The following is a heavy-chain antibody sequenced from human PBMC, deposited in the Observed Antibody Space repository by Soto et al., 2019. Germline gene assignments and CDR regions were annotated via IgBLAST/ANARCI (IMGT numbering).Heavy chain of an antibody. V-gene: IGHV3-9*01. D-gene: IGHD2-2*01. J-gene: IGHJ4*02. CDR1: GFTFDDYA. Sequence: PGGSLRLSCAASGFTFDDYAMHWVRQAPGKGLEWVSGISWNSGSIGYADSVKGRFTISRDNAKNSLYLQMNSLRAEDTALYYCAKASRYCSSTSCYEIDYWGQGTLVTVSS. CDR3: AKASRYCSSTSCYEIDY. CDR2: ISWNSGSI.